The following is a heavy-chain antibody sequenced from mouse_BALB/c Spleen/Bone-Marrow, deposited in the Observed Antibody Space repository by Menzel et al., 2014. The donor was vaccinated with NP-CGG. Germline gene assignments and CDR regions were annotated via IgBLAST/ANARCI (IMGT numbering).Heavy chain of an antibody. V-gene: IGHV1-80*01. D-gene: IGHD2-1*01. CDR3: ARTGNLAWFAY. CDR1: GYAFSRYW. Sequence: QVQLKQSGAELVRPGASVKISCKASGYAFSRYWMNWVKQRPGQGLEWIGQIYPGDGDTNYNGKFKGKATLTADKSSSTAYMQLSSLTSEDSAVYFCARTGNLAWFAYWGQGTLVTVSA. CDR2: IYPGDGDT. J-gene: IGHJ3*01.